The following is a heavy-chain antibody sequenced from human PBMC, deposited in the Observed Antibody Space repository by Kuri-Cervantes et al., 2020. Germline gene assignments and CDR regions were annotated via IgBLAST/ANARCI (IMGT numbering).Heavy chain of an antibody. D-gene: IGHD4-17*01. V-gene: IGHV1-18*01. CDR2: ISAYNGNT. CDR3: ARGPHYGDYVVFNAFDT. J-gene: IGHJ3*02. Sequence: ASVKVSCKASGYTFTSYGISWVRQAPGQGLEWMGWISAYNGNTNYAQKLQGRVTMTTDTSTSTAYMELRSLRSDDTAVYYCARGPHYGDYVVFNAFDTWGQGTMVTVSS. CDR1: GYTFTSYG.